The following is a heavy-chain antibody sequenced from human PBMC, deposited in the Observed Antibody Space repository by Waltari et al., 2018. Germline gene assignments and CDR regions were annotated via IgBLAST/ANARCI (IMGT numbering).Heavy chain of an antibody. Sequence: QVQLQESGPGLVKPSETLSLTCTVPGYSISSGYYWGWIRQPPGKGLEWIGSIYHSGSTYYNPSLKSRVTISVDTSKNQFSLKLSSVTAADTAVYYCASPIAAFDAFDIWGQGTMVTVSS. D-gene: IGHD6-6*01. J-gene: IGHJ3*02. CDR3: ASPIAAFDAFDI. CDR2: IYHSGST. CDR1: GYSISSGYY. V-gene: IGHV4-38-2*02.